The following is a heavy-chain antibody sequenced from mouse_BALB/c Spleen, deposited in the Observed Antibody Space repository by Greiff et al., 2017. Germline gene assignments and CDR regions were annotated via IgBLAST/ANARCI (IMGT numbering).Heavy chain of an antibody. V-gene: IGHV1-7*01. CDR2: INPSTGYT. D-gene: IGHD4-1*01. Sequence: QVQLKQSGAELAKPGASVKMSCKASGYTFTSYWMHWVKQRPGQGLEWIGYINPSTGYTEYNQKFKDKATLTADKSSSTAYMQRSSLTSEDSAVYYCARSFDWDSYWGQGTTLTVSS. J-gene: IGHJ2*01. CDR3: ARSFDWDSY. CDR1: GYTFTSYW.